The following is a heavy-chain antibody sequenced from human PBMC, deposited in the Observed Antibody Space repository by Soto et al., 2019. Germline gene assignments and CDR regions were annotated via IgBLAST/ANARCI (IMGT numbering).Heavy chain of an antibody. D-gene: IGHD4-17*01. V-gene: IGHV4-30-4*01. CDR3: ARDRHYGGSFDY. CDR2: IYYSGST. J-gene: IGHJ4*02. CDR1: GGSISSGDYY. Sequence: SETLSLTCTVSGGSISSGDYYWSWIRQPPGKGLEWIGYIYYSGSTYYNPSLKSRVTISVDTSKNQFSLKLSSVTAADTAVYYCARDRHYGGSFDYWGQGTLVTVSS.